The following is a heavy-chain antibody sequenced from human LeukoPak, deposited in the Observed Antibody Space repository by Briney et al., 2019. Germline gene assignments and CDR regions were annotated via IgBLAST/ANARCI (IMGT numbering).Heavy chain of an antibody. J-gene: IGHJ5*02. CDR1: GGSISSYY. V-gene: IGHV4-59*12. CDR2: IYYSGST. CDR3: ARGIPMDNWFDP. D-gene: IGHD2-2*02. Sequence: SETLSLTCTVSGGSISSYYWSWIRQPPGKGLEWIGYIYYSGSTNYNPSLKSRVTISVDTSKNQFSLKLSSVTAADTAVYYCARGIPMDNWFDPWGQGTLVTVSS.